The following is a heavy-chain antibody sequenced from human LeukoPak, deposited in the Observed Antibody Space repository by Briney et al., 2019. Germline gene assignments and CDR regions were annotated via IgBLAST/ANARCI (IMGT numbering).Heavy chain of an antibody. CDR3: AKLTVAGTRHAFDI. V-gene: IGHV3-74*03. J-gene: IGHJ3*02. Sequence: GGSLRLSCAASGFTFSSYWMHWVRQAPGNGLVGVSRINSDGSSTTYADSVKGRFTISRDYAKNTLYLQMNRLRAEDTAVYYCAKLTVAGTRHAFDIWGQGTMVTVSS. CDR2: INSDGSST. D-gene: IGHD6-19*01. CDR1: GFTFSSYW.